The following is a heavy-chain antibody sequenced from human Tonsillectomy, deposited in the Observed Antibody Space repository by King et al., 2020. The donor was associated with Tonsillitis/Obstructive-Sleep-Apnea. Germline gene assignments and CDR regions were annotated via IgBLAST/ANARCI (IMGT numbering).Heavy chain of an antibody. CDR1: GFTFDDYA. CDR3: ARDIRHRQKLFDI. CDR2: ISWNSGSI. V-gene: IGHV3-9*01. Sequence: VQLVESGGGLVQPGRSLRLFCAASGFTFDDYAMHWVRQAPGKGLEWVSGISWNSGSIGYADSVKGRFTISRDNAKNSLYLQMTSLRAEDTALYYCARDIRHRQKLFDIWGQGTMVTVSS. D-gene: IGHD2-21*01. J-gene: IGHJ3*02.